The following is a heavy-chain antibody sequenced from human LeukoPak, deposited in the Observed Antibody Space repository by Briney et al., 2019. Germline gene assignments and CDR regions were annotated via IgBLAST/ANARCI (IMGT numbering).Heavy chain of an antibody. CDR1: GYTFTGYY. CDR2: INPNSGGT. J-gene: IGHJ5*02. CDR3: ARDRERITIFGVVIINNWFDP. Sequence: GASVKVSCKASGYTFTGYYMHWVRQAPGQGLEWMGWINPNSGGTNYAQKFQGRVTMTRDTSISTAYMELSRLRSDDTAVYYCARDRERITIFGVVIINNWFDPWGQGTLVTVSS. D-gene: IGHD3-3*01. V-gene: IGHV1-2*02.